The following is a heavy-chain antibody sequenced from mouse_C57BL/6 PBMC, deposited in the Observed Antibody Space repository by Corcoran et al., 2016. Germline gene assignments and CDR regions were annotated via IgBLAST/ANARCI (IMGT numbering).Heavy chain of an antibody. CDR1: GYTFTDYY. CDR3: ARLTTVVATDRGEAMDY. D-gene: IGHD1-1*01. Sequence: EVQLQQSGPELVKPGASVKISCKASGYTFTDYYMNWVKQSHGKSLEWIGDINPNNGGTSYNQKFKGKATLTVDKSSSTAYMELRSLTSEDSAVYYCARLTTVVATDRGEAMDYWGQGTSVTVSS. J-gene: IGHJ4*01. CDR2: INPNNGGT. V-gene: IGHV1-26*01.